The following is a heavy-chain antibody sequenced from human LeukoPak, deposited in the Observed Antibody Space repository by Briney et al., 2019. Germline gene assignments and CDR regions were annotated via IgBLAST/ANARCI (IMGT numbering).Heavy chain of an antibody. CDR2: INHSGST. V-gene: IGHV4-34*01. Sequence: SVTLSLTCAVYGGSFSGYYWSWIRQPPGKGLEWIGEINHSGSTNYNPSLKSRVTISVDTSKNQFSLKLSSVTAADTAVYYCARYDGYCSSTSCRPGFDPWGQGTLVTVSS. D-gene: IGHD2-2*01. CDR1: GGSFSGYY. J-gene: IGHJ5*02. CDR3: ARYDGYCSSTSCRPGFDP.